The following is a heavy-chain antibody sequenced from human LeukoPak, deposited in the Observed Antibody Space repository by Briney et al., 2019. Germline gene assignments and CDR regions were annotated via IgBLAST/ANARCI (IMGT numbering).Heavy chain of an antibody. J-gene: IGHJ4*02. D-gene: IGHD3-10*01. Sequence: PGGSLRLSCAASGFIFSNYWMTWVRQAPGKGLEWVANIKEDGSEKYYVDSVKGRFTISRDNAKNSLFLQMNSLRVEDTAVYYCSGGSRFVDHWGQGTLVTVSS. CDR2: IKEDGSEK. CDR3: SGGSRFVDH. V-gene: IGHV3-7*04. CDR1: GFIFSNYW.